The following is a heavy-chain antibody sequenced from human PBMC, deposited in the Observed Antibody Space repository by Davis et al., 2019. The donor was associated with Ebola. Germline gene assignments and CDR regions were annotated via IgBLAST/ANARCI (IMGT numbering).Heavy chain of an antibody. CDR1: AFTLSNYV. Sequence: GGSLRLSCAASAFTLSNYVFHWVRQFPGEGLEWVSAIGRADDTYYAGSVKGRFTISRDDAKNSLYLQMNGLRAGDTAVYYCARGRWLLGYYFDYWGKGTLVTVSS. CDR2: IGRADDT. J-gene: IGHJ4*02. D-gene: IGHD5-12*01. CDR3: ARGRWLLGYYFDY. V-gene: IGHV3-13*01.